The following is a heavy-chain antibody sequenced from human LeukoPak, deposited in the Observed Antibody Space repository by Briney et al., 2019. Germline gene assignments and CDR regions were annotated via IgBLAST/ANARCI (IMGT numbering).Heavy chain of an antibody. CDR1: GGSISSYYW. Sequence: TLSLTCTVSGGSISSYYWSWIRQPPGKALEWLALIYWNDDKRYSPSLKSRLTITKDTSKNQVVLTMTNMDPVDTATYYCAHKAPGGNYDFLFDPWGQGTLVTVSS. D-gene: IGHD3-3*01. CDR3: AHKAPGGNYDFLFDP. J-gene: IGHJ5*02. CDR2: IYWNDDK. V-gene: IGHV2-5*01.